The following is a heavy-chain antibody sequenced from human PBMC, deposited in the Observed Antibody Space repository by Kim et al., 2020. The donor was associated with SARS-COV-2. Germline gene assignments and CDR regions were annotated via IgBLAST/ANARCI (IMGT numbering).Heavy chain of an antibody. V-gene: IGHV1-2*02. J-gene: IGHJ4*02. D-gene: IGHD6-6*01. CDR3: AREYVSRSPRPFDF. Sequence: AQKFQGRVTMTRDTSISTAYMELSRLGSDDTAVYYCAREYVSRSPRPFDFWGQGTLVTVSS.